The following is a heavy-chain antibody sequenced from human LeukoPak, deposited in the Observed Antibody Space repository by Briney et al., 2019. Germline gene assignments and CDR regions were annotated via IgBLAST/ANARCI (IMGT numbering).Heavy chain of an antibody. Sequence: SGKLSCKASGATFSSYAISWVRQAPGQGLEWMGGIIPIFGTANYAQKFPGRVTITADKSTSTPYMELSSLRSEDTAVYYCAREGVLLWFGASIKPYYMDVWGKGTTVSVSS. CDR2: IIPIFGTA. CDR3: AREGVLLWFGASIKPYYMDV. J-gene: IGHJ6*03. V-gene: IGHV1-69*06. D-gene: IGHD3-10*01. CDR1: GATFSSYA.